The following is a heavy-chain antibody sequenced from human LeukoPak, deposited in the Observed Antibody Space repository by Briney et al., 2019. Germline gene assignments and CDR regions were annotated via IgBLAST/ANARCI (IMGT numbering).Heavy chain of an antibody. CDR3: ARRGYYYDSSGYVIDWFDP. J-gene: IGHJ5*02. CDR2: IDTSDSYT. Sequence: GESLKISCKGSGYSFTSYWISWVRQMPGKGLEWMGRIDTSDSYTNYSPSFQGHVTISADQSIGTAYLQWSSLKASDTAMYYCARRGYYYDSSGYVIDWFDPWGQGTLVTVSS. D-gene: IGHD3-22*01. V-gene: IGHV5-10-1*01. CDR1: GYSFTSYW.